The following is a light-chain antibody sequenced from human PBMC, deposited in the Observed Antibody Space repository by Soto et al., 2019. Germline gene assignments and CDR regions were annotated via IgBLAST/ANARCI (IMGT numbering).Light chain of an antibody. Sequence: EIVLTQSPATLSLSPGERATLSCRASQSVNGYLAWYQQKPGQAPSLLIYDASKRATGIPARFSGSGSGTXFTLTISSLEPEDFAVYYCQQRSNWPRSITFGQGTRLDIK. CDR3: QQRSNWPRSIT. V-gene: IGKV3-11*01. J-gene: IGKJ5*01. CDR1: QSVNGY. CDR2: DAS.